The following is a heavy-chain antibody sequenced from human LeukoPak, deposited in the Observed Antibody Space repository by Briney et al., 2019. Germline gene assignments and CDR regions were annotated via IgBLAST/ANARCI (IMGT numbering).Heavy chain of an antibody. CDR1: GYTFTSYA. CDR2: INTNTGNP. J-gene: IGHJ4*02. V-gene: IGHV7-4-1*02. Sequence: ASVKVSCKASGYTFTSYALIWVRQAPGQGLEWMGWINTNTGNPTYAQGFTGRFVFSLDTSVSTAYLQISSLKAEDTAVYYCAREAKVANFDYWDQGTLVTVSS. CDR3: AREAKVANFDY. D-gene: IGHD5-12*01.